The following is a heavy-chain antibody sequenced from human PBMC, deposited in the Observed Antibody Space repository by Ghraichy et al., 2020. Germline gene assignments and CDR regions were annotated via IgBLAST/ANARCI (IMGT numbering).Heavy chain of an antibody. V-gene: IGHV3-7*03. D-gene: IGHD1-7*01. CDR3: AGERGTRAPGVGY. CDR1: GFTFSSYW. Sequence: GESLNISCAASGFTFSSYWMSWVRQAPGKGLEWVANIKQDGSEKYYVDSVKGRFTISRDNAKDSLYLQMDSLRAEDTAVYYCAGERGTRAPGVGYWGQGTLVTVSS. J-gene: IGHJ4*02. CDR2: IKQDGSEK.